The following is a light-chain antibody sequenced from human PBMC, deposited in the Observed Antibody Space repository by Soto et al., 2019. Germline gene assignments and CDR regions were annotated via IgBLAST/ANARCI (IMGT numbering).Light chain of an antibody. Sequence: QSALTQPPSASGSPGQSVTISCTGTSSDVGSYNLVSWYQHHPGKVPKLMIYEGSKRPSGVSSRFSGSKSGNTASLTISGLQAEDEADYYCSSYAGSSTFVVFGGGTKVTVL. J-gene: IGLJ2*01. CDR3: SSYAGSSTFVV. V-gene: IGLV2-23*03. CDR1: SSDVGSYNL. CDR2: EGS.